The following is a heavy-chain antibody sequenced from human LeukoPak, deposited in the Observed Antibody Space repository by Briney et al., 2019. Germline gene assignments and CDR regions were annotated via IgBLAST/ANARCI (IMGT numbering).Heavy chain of an antibody. CDR2: ISWNSGRI. D-gene: IGHD6-13*01. CDR3: AKGGFIAAAGRRDYYYYMDV. CDR1: GFTFDDYA. Sequence: PGRSLRLSCAASGFTFDDYAMHWVRQAPGKGLEWVSGISWNSGRIGYADSVKGRFTISRDNAKNSLYLQMNSLRAEDTALYYCAKGGFIAAAGRRDYYYYMDVWGKGTTVTVSS. V-gene: IGHV3-9*01. J-gene: IGHJ6*03.